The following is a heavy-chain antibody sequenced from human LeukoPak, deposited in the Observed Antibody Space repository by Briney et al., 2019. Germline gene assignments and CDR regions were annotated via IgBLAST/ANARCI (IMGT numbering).Heavy chain of an antibody. CDR3: ARDGGHPLTSYYRAY. V-gene: IGHV3-23*01. CDR2: IIGSGGNT. CDR1: GFTFSSYW. Sequence: GGSLRLSCAASGFTFSSYWMSWVRQAPGKGLEWVSTIIGSGGNTFYVDSVKGRFTISRDNSKNTLSLQLTSLRAEDTGIYFCARDGGHPLTSYYRAYWGQGTLVTVSS. D-gene: IGHD4-4*01. J-gene: IGHJ4*02.